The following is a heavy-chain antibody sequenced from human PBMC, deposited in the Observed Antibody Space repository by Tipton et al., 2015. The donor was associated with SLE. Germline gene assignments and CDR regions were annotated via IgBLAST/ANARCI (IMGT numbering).Heavy chain of an antibody. CDR1: GYSISSGYY. V-gene: IGHV4-38-2*02. D-gene: IGHD6-13*01. J-gene: IGHJ6*03. Sequence: TLSLTCTVSGYSISSGYYWGWIRQPPGKGLGWIGSIYHSGSTYYNPSLKSRVTISVDTSKNQFSLKLSSVTAADTAVYYCARGPGIAAPMDVWGKGTTVTVSS. CDR3: ARGPGIAAPMDV. CDR2: IYHSGST.